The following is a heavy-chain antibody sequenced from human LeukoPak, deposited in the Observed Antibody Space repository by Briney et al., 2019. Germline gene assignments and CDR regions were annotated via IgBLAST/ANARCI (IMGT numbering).Heavy chain of an antibody. CDR1: GFTFSSYA. CDR3: VRDPDALDY. CDR2: ISYDGSNK. J-gene: IGHJ4*02. V-gene: IGHV3-30-3*01. Sequence: GRSLRLSCAASGFTFSSYAMHWVRQAPGKGLEWVAVISYDGSNKYYADSVKGRFTISRDNAKNSVYLQMNSLRDEDTAVYYCVRDPDALDYWGQGTLVTVSS.